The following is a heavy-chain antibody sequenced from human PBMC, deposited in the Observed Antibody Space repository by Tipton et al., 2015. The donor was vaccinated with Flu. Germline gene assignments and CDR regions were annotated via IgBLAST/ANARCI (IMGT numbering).Heavy chain of an antibody. CDR1: GGSISSGGYY. D-gene: IGHD2-2*01. Sequence: TLSLTCTVSGGSISSGGYYWNWIRQHPGKGLEWIGYMHDSGRTYYNPSLKGRVSISLDTSKNQFSLNLRSITAADTAVFYCARSASGAMSYGLDVWGQGTTVTVSS. CDR2: MHDSGRT. CDR3: ARSASGAMSYGLDV. J-gene: IGHJ6*02. V-gene: IGHV4-31*03.